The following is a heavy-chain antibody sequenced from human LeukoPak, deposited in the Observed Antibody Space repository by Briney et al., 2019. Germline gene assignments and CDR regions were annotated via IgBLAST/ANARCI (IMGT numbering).Heavy chain of an antibody. CDR3: ARALISHYYYYMDV. D-gene: IGHD2-8*01. Sequence: GGSLRLSCAASGLTFSSYWMSWVRQAPGKGLEWVANIKQNGSEKYYVDSVKGRFTISRDNAKNSLYLQMNSLRAEDTAVYYCARALISHYYYYMDVWGKGTTVTVSS. V-gene: IGHV3-7*01. J-gene: IGHJ6*03. CDR1: GLTFSSYW. CDR2: IKQNGSEK.